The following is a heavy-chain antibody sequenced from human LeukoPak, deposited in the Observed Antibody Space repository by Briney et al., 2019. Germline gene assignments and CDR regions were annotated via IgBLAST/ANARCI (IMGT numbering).Heavy chain of an antibody. CDR1: GYNFTCYG. J-gene: IGHJ5*02. CDR3: ARSIVVVVAATDTNWFDP. CDR2: ISAYNGNT. V-gene: IGHV1-18*01. Sequence: ASVKVSCKASGYNFTCYGISCVRQAPGQGLEWMRWISAYNGNTNYAQKLQGRVTMTTDTSTSTAYMELRSLRSDDTAVYYCARSIVVVVAATDTNWFDPWGQGTLVTVSS. D-gene: IGHD2-15*01.